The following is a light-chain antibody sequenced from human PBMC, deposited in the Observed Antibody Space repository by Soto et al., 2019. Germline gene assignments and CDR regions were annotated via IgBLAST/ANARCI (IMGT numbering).Light chain of an antibody. CDR1: SSDVGGYNY. V-gene: IGLV2-8*01. CDR3: SSYAGSNNWV. Sequence: QSVLTQPPSASGSPGQSVTISCTGTSSDVGGYNYVSWYQQHPGKAPKLMISEVTKRPSGVPDRFAGSKSGNTASLTVSGLQAADEADYYCSSYAGSNNWVFGGGTKVTVL. CDR2: EVT. J-gene: IGLJ3*02.